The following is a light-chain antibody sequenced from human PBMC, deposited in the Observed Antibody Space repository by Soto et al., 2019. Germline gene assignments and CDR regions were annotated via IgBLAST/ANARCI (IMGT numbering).Light chain of an antibody. CDR3: QQYVTTPIT. J-gene: IGKJ5*01. Sequence: EIVLTQSPGTLSLSTGERATLSCWASQTISSSYLAWYQQKPGQAPRLLIYGAPSRATGIPDRISGSGSGTDSTLTISRLEPEDFAVYYCQQYVTTPITFGQGTRWRL. CDR2: GAP. CDR1: QTISSSY. V-gene: IGKV3-20*01.